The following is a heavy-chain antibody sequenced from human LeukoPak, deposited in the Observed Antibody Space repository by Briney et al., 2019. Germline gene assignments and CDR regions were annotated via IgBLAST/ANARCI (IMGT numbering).Heavy chain of an antibody. CDR2: IYYSGST. Sequence: SSETLSLTCTVSGGSISSSSYYWGWIRQPPGKGLEWIGSIYYSGSTNYNPSLKSRVIISVDTSKNQFSLKVSSVTAADTAVYYCVRSKSGTYGWFDPWGQGTLVTVSS. V-gene: IGHV4-39*07. CDR3: VRSKSGTYGWFDP. D-gene: IGHD4-17*01. CDR1: GGSISSSSYY. J-gene: IGHJ5*02.